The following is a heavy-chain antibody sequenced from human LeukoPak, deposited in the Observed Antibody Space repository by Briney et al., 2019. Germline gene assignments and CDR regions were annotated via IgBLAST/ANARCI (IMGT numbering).Heavy chain of an antibody. J-gene: IGHJ4*02. D-gene: IGHD1-26*01. CDR1: GFTFSSYA. V-gene: IGHV3-23*01. CDR2: ISGSGGST. CDR3: AKEAAYSGSLPPDY. Sequence: PGGSLRLSCAASGFTFSSYAMSWVRQAPGKGLEWVSAISGSGGSTYYADSVKGRFATSRDNSKNTLYLQMNSLRAEDTAVYYCAKEAAYSGSLPPDYWGQGTLVTVSS.